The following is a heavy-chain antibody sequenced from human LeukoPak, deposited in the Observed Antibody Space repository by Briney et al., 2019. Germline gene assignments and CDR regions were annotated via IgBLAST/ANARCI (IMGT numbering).Heavy chain of an antibody. Sequence: SQTLSLTCTVSGGSISSHYWSWIRQPPGKGLEWIGYIYYSGSTNYNPSLKSRVTISVDTSKNQFSLKLSSVTAADTAVYYCARNDEQLVYNWFDPWGQGTLVTVSS. V-gene: IGHV4-59*11. CDR2: IYYSGST. CDR3: ARNDEQLVYNWFDP. J-gene: IGHJ5*02. D-gene: IGHD6-6*01. CDR1: GGSISSHY.